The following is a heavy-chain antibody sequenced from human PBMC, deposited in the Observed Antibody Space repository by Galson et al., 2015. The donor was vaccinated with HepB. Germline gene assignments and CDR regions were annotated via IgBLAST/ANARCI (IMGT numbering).Heavy chain of an antibody. D-gene: IGHD5-18*01. Sequence: LRLSCAASGFTFSSYGMHWVRQAPGKGLEWVAFIRYDGSNKYYADSVKGRFTISRDNSKNTLYLQMNSLRAEDTAVYYCAKDRAKYSYVDYWGQGTLVTVSS. V-gene: IGHV3-30*02. J-gene: IGHJ4*02. CDR3: AKDRAKYSYVDY. CDR2: IRYDGSNK. CDR1: GFTFSSYG.